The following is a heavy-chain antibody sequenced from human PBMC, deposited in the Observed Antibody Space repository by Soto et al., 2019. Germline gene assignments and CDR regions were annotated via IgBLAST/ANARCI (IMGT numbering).Heavy chain of an antibody. CDR3: ARDKDRLQLGGNYYYIMDV. V-gene: IGHV1-69*04. J-gene: IGHJ6*02. CDR1: GGPFSRYT. CDR2: IIPILDIP. Sequence: GASVKVSCKASGGPFSRYTFTWVRQAPGQGLEWMGRIIPILDIPNYAQNFQGRVTITADESTTTTYMEMTSLRSEDTAIYYCARDKDRLQLGGNYYYIMDVWGQGTTVTVSS. D-gene: IGHD1-1*01.